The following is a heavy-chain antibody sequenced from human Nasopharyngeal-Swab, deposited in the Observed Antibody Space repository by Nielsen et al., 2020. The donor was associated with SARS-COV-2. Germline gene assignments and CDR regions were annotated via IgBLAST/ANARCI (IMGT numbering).Heavy chain of an antibody. D-gene: IGHD5-18*01. CDR2: ISYDGSNK. Sequence: GGSLRLSCAASGFTFSSYGMHWVRQAPGKGLEWVAVISYDGSNKYYADSVKGRFTISRDNSKNTLYLQMNSLRAEDTAVYYCARGNTAMVTDYYYYMDVWGKGTTVTVSS. V-gene: IGHV3-33*05. CDR3: ARGNTAMVTDYYYYMDV. CDR1: GFTFSSYG. J-gene: IGHJ6*03.